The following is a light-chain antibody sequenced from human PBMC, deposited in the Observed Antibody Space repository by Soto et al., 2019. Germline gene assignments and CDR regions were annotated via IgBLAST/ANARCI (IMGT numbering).Light chain of an antibody. Sequence: EMVLTQSPGTLSLSPGERATLSCKASQSVSNSYLAWYQQKPGQAPRLLTYGASSRATGIPDRFSGSGSGTDFTLTISRLEPEDFAVYYCQQYETFGQGTKVEIK. J-gene: IGKJ1*01. V-gene: IGKV3-20*01. CDR1: QSVSNSY. CDR2: GAS. CDR3: QQYET.